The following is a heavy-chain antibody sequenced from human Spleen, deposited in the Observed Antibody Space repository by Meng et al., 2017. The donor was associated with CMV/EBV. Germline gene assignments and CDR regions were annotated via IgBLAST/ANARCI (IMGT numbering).Heavy chain of an antibody. D-gene: IGHD3-3*01. V-gene: IGHV1-2*02. CDR1: DCY. CDR3: ARVPSSAHYDFWNGYFYFDY. CDR2: INPHSGGT. Sequence: DCYVHWVRQAPGQGLEWMGWINPHSGGTNYAQKFHGRVTMTRDTSIGTVYMELSRLRSDDTALYFCARVPSSAHYDFWNGYFYFDYWGQGTLVTVSS. J-gene: IGHJ4*02.